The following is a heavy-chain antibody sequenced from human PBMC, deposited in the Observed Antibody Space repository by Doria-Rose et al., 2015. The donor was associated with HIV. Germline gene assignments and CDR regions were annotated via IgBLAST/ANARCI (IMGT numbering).Heavy chain of an antibody. V-gene: IGHV2-26*01. Sequence: SGPVLVKPTETLTLTCTVSGVSLSSPGMGVSWIRQPPGKALEWLANIFADDERSYKTSLKLRLTISRGTSKSQVVLTMTDMDPVDTATYYCARIKSSRWYHKYYFDFWGQGTLVIVSA. CDR1: GVSLSSPGMG. CDR2: IFADDER. CDR3: ARIKSSRWYHKYYFDF. J-gene: IGHJ4*02. D-gene: IGHD6-13*01.